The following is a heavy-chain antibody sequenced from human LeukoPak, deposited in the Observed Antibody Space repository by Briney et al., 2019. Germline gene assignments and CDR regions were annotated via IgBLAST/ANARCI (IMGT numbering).Heavy chain of an antibody. V-gene: IGHV3-30-3*02. D-gene: IGHD2-2*02. CDR2: IWAEGDIQ. CDR1: GFRFSSYD. CDR3: AKDPQGLTPPRALYFFHH. Sequence: PGGSLSLSCAGTGFRFSSYDMHCVRQAPGHGLEWVAAIWAEGDIQIYLDSVMGRFTISRDNSKNTLYLQMNSLRAEDTAVYYCAKDPQGLTPPRALYFFHHWGQGTLVTVSS. J-gene: IGHJ1*01.